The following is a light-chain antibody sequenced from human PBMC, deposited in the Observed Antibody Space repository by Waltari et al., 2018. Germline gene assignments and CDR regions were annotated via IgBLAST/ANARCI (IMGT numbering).Light chain of an antibody. CDR2: EDD. CDR1: SGSIATDY. CDR3: HSYDSSPFWV. J-gene: IGLJ3*02. V-gene: IGLV6-57*03. Sequence: NFLLTQPHSVSESPGKTVTISCTRSSGSIATDYVQWYQQRPGSAPTTVTYEDDQRPSGVPDRFSGSIDSSSNAASLTISGLKTEDEADYCCHSYDSSPFWVFGGGTKLTVL.